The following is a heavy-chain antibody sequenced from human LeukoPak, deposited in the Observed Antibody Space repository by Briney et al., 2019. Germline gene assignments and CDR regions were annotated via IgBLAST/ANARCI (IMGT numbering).Heavy chain of an antibody. Sequence: GGSLRLSCAASGFTFTNYAMSWVRQAPGKGLEWVANIKQDGSEKYYVDSVKGRFTISRDNAKNSLYLQMNSLRAEDTAVYYCARGHIVVVTAMGAAYDFDYWGQGTLVTVSS. CDR2: IKQDGSEK. V-gene: IGHV3-7*01. CDR3: ARGHIVVVTAMGAAYDFDY. D-gene: IGHD2-21*02. J-gene: IGHJ4*02. CDR1: GFTFTNYA.